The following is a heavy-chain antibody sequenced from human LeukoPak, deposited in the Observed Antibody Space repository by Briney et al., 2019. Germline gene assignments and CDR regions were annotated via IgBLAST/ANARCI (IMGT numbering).Heavy chain of an antibody. Sequence: ASVKVSCKASGGTFSSYAISWVRQAPGQGLEWMGRIIPIFGTANYAQKFQGRVTITTDESTSTAYIELSSLRSEDTAVYYCARDPRDGYNDLDYWGQGTLVTVSS. CDR1: GGTFSSYA. CDR3: ARDPRDGYNDLDY. CDR2: IIPIFGTA. D-gene: IGHD5-24*01. J-gene: IGHJ4*02. V-gene: IGHV1-69*05.